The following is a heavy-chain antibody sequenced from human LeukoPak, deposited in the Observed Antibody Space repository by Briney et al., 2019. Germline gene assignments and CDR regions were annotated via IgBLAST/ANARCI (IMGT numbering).Heavy chain of an antibody. Sequence: SQTLSLTCTVSGGSVSSGDYYWTWIRQPAGKGLEWIGRIYTSGSTTYSPSLKSRVTISRDTSKNQFSLKLSSVTAADTAVYYCASGSYRYWYFDLWGRGTLVTVSS. CDR2: IYTSGST. CDR3: ASGSYRYWYFDL. V-gene: IGHV4-61*02. J-gene: IGHJ2*01. CDR1: GGSVSSGDYY. D-gene: IGHD1-26*01.